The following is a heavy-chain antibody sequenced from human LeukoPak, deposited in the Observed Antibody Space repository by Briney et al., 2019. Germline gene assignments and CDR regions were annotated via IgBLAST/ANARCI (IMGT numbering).Heavy chain of an antibody. Sequence: GGSLRLSCAASGFSVSNNYMSWVRQAPGKGLEWVSVIYTGGSTYYAESVRDRFTISRDKSKNTLYLQMNTLRAEDTAVYYCARDRPDWRLASDYWGQGTLVTVSS. CDR1: GFSVSNNY. CDR2: IYTGGST. CDR3: ARDRPDWRLASDY. D-gene: IGHD3/OR15-3a*01. J-gene: IGHJ4*02. V-gene: IGHV3-66*01.